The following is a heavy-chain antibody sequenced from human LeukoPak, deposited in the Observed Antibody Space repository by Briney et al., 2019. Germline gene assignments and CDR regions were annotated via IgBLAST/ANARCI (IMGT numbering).Heavy chain of an antibody. D-gene: IGHD1/OR15-1a*01. Sequence: GGSLRLSCAASGFTFSRYWMHWVRQAPGKGLVWVSRINSDGSTTTYADSVKGRFTISRDNAKNTLYLQMHSLTAEDTGVFYCARIGRSRYDNTPEQPNTYDYWGQGTLVTVSS. V-gene: IGHV3-74*01. J-gene: IGHJ4*02. CDR2: INSDGSTT. CDR3: ARIGRSRYDNTPEQPNTYDY. CDR1: GFTFSRYW.